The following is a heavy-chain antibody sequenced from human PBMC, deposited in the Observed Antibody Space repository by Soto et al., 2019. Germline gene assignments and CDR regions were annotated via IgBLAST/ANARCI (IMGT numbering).Heavy chain of an antibody. CDR3: VRYCSGGSCPDAFDI. D-gene: IGHD2-15*01. J-gene: IGHJ3*02. CDR1: GFTFSGSA. CDR2: IRSKANSDAT. V-gene: IGHV3-73*01. Sequence: PGGSLRLSCVASGFTFSGSAMHWVRQASGKGLEWVGRIRSKANSDATAYGASVKGRFTISGDDSKNTAYLQMNSLKTEDTAVYYCVRYCSGGSCPDAFDIWGQGTMVTVSS.